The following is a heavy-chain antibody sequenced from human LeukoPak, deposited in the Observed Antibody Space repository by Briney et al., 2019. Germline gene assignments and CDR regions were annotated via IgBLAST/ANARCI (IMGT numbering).Heavy chain of an antibody. CDR1: GYTFTSYD. J-gene: IGHJ6*03. CDR2: MNPNSGNT. CDR3: ARSPARVVRGVITNYYYYYMDV. D-gene: IGHD3-10*01. V-gene: IGHV1-8*01. Sequence: GASVKVSCKASGYTFTSYDINWVRQATGQGLEWMGWMNPNSGNTGYAQKFQGRVTMTRNTSISTAYMELSSLRSEDTAVYYCARSPARVVRGVITNYYYYYMDVWGKGTTVTISS.